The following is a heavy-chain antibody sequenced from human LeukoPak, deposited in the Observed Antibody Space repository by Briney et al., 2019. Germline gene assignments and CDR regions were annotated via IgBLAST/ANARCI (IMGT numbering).Heavy chain of an antibody. J-gene: IGHJ4*02. CDR1: GFTFSSYA. CDR2: ISGSGGST. Sequence: GGSLRLSCAASGFTFSSYAMSWVRQAPGKGLEWVSAISGSGGSTYYADSVKGRFTISRDNSKNTLYLQMNSLRAEDTAVYYCARDLHHYDSKHSLGYWGQGTLVTVSS. V-gene: IGHV3-23*01. D-gene: IGHD3-22*01. CDR3: ARDLHHYDSKHSLGY.